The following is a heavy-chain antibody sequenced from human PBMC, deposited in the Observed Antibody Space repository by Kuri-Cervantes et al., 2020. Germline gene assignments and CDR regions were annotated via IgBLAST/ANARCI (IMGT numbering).Heavy chain of an antibody. CDR2: INHSGST. D-gene: IGHD4-17*01. CDR1: GGPISSGGYY. Sequence: SETLSLTCTVSGGPISSGGYYWSWIRQPPGKGLEWIGEINHSGSTNYNPSLKSRVTISVDTSKNQFSLKLSSVTAADTAVYCCATGDGDYGDPWGYWGQGTLVTVSS. J-gene: IGHJ4*02. CDR3: ATGDGDYGDPWGY. V-gene: IGHV4-39*07.